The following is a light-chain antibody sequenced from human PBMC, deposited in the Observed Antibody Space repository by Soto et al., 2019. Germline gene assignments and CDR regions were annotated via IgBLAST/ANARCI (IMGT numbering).Light chain of an antibody. CDR2: AVS. V-gene: IGKV1-39*01. J-gene: IGKJ1*01. CDR3: QQTYSAPPL. Sequence: DIQITESPSSLCACLGERGTITFRASQSIGTNLNWYQQRPGKAPKLLIYAVSSLQSGVSSRFSGSGSGTDFTLSINSLQREDFATYYCQQTYSAPPLFGQRTKVDI. CDR1: QSIGTN.